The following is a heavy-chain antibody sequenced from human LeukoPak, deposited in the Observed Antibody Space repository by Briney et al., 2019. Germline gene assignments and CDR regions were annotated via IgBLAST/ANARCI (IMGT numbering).Heavy chain of an antibody. D-gene: IGHD6-6*01. CDR1: GYTFTSFG. J-gene: IGHJ5*02. CDR2: ISTYNGNI. CDR3: ARGSASSSSPWFDP. V-gene: IGHV1-18*01. Sequence: ASVKVSCKASGYTFTSFGISWVRQAPGQGLEWMGWISTYNGNINYAEKFQGRVTMTTDTSTSTAYMELRSLRSDDTAVYYCARGSASSSSPWFDPWGQGTLVTVSS.